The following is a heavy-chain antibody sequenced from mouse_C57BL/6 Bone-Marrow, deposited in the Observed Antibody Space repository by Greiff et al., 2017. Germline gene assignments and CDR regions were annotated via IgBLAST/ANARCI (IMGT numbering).Heavy chain of an antibody. CDR2: FYPGSGSI. CDR1: GYTFTEYT. Sequence: QVQLKESGAELVKPGASVKLSCKASGYTFTEYTIHWVKQRSGQGLEWIGWFYPGSGSIKYNEKFKDKATLTADKSSSTVYMELSRLTSEDSAVYFCARHERRDYYGNYVGYFDVWGTGTTVTVSS. D-gene: IGHD2-1*01. CDR3: ARHERRDYYGNYVGYFDV. J-gene: IGHJ1*03. V-gene: IGHV1-62-2*01.